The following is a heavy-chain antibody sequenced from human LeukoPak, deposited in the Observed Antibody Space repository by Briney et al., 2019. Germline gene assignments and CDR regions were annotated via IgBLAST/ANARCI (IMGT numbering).Heavy chain of an antibody. CDR2: ISGSGGST. D-gene: IGHD3-22*01. CDR1: GFTFSNYA. J-gene: IGHJ4*02. CDR3: AKDSSYYYDSSAYYYQLDY. Sequence: GGSLRLSCAASGFTFSNYAMSWVRQAPGKGLEWVSGISGSGGSTHYADSVKGRFTISRDNSKNTLFLQMNSLRAEDTAVYYCAKDSSYYYDSSAYYYQLDYWGQGTLVTVSS. V-gene: IGHV3-23*01.